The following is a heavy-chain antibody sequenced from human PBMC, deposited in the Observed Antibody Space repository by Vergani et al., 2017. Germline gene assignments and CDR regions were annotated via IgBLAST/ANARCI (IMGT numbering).Heavy chain of an antibody. D-gene: IGHD3-10*01. J-gene: IGHJ6*02. V-gene: IGHV3-7*03. CDR3: ARDITCPALGGELSYYYGMDV. CDR1: GFTFSSYW. Sequence: EVQLVESGGGLVQPGGSLRLSCAASGFTFSSYWMSWVRQAPGKGLEWVANIKQDGSEKYYVDSVKGRFTISRDNAKNSLYLQMNSLRAEDTAVYYCARDITCPALGGELSYYYGMDVWGQGTTVTVSS. CDR2: IKQDGSEK.